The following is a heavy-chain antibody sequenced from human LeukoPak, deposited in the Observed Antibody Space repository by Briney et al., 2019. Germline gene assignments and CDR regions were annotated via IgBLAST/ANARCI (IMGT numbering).Heavy chain of an antibody. CDR1: GFTVSSNY. Sequence: GGSLRLSCAASGFTVSSNYMSWVRQAPGKGLEWVSVIYSGGSTYYADSVKGRFTISRDNSKNTLYLQMNSLRAEDTAVYYCAKDSGYDFWSGMAWGQGTLVTVSS. J-gene: IGHJ5*02. CDR3: AKDSGYDFWSGMA. D-gene: IGHD3-3*01. CDR2: IYSGGST. V-gene: IGHV3-53*05.